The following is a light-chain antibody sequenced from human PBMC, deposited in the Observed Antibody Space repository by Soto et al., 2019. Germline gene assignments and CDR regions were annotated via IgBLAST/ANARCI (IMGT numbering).Light chain of an antibody. Sequence: IVLTQSPATVSVSPGERATLSCRASQSVSSNLAWYQHKPGQAPRLLIYDASNRATGIPDRFRGSGSGTDFTLTISSLEPEDFALYYCQQGTDWPPGTFGQGTKVDI. CDR1: QSVSSN. V-gene: IGKV3-11*01. CDR2: DAS. CDR3: QQGTDWPPGT. J-gene: IGKJ1*01.